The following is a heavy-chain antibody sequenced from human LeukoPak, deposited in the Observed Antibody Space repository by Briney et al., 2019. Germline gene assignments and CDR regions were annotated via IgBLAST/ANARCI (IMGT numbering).Heavy chain of an antibody. D-gene: IGHD3-22*01. CDR3: ARGSGYYYNY. V-gene: IGHV3-48*04. CDR2: ISSGSSNV. J-gene: IGHJ4*02. CDR1: GFIFSNSN. Sequence: GGSLRLSCAASGFIFSNSNMNWLRQAPGKGLEWVSYISSGSSNVYYADSVKGRFTISRDNPKNSLYLQMSSLSAEDTAVYYCARGSGYYYNYWGQGTLVTVSS.